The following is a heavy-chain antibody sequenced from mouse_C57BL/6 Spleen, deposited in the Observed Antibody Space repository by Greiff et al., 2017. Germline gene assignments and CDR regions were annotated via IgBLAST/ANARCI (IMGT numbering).Heavy chain of an antibody. J-gene: IGHJ2*01. CDR3: ARAYGYYEDY. CDR2: ISYDGSN. D-gene: IGHD2-3*01. V-gene: IGHV3-6*01. CDR1: GYSITSGYY. Sequence: EVKVEESGPGLVKPSQSLSLTCSVTGYSITSGYYWNWIRQFPGNKLEWMGYISYDGSNNYNPSLKNRISITRDTSKNQFFLKLNSVTTEDTATYYCARAYGYYEDYWGQGTTLTVSS.